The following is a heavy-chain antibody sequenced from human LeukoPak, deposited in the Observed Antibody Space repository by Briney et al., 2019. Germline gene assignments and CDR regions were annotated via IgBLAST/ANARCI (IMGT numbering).Heavy chain of an antibody. Sequence: GGSLRLSCAASGFTFSSYAMHWARQAPGKGLEWVSGISWNSGSIGYADSVKGRFTISRDNAKNSLYLQMNSLRAEDMALYYCAKSLGSGWINDAFDIWGQGTMVTVS. CDR2: ISWNSGSI. J-gene: IGHJ3*02. CDR1: GFTFSSYA. D-gene: IGHD6-19*01. CDR3: AKSLGSGWINDAFDI. V-gene: IGHV3-9*03.